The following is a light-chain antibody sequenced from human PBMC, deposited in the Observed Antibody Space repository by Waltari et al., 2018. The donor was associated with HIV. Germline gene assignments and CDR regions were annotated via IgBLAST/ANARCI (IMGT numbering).Light chain of an antibody. CDR3: HQYGTSPQT. CDR1: QTVTSNY. Sequence: EIVLTQSPRTLSLSPGERATLSCRASQTVTSNYSAWYQMKPGQAPRLLIYGASIRATGVPDKFSGSGSVTDFTLTIGRLQPEDFAVYYCHQYGTSPQTFGQGSKVEIK. J-gene: IGKJ2*01. CDR2: GAS. V-gene: IGKV3-20*01.